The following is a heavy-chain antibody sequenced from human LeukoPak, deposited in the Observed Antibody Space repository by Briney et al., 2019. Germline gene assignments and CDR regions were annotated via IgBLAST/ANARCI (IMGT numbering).Heavy chain of an antibody. V-gene: IGHV4-30-4*01. J-gene: IGHJ4*02. CDR2: IYYSEST. CDR1: GGSISSGDYY. D-gene: IGHD2-15*01. Sequence: SQTLSLTCTVSGGSISSGDYYWSWIRQPPGKGLEWIGYIYYSESTYYNPSLKSRVTISVDTSKNQFSLKLSSVTAADTAVYYCAGVGGYCSGGSCYSRYYFDYWGQGTLVTVSS. CDR3: AGVGGYCSGGSCYSRYYFDY.